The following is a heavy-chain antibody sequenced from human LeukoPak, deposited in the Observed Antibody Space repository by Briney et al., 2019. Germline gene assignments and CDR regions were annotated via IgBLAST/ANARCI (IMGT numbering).Heavy chain of an antibody. J-gene: IGHJ4*02. V-gene: IGHV3-30-3*01. Sequence: PGRSLRLFSAASGFTFSSYAMHWVRQAPGKGLEWVAVISYDGSNKYYADSVKGRFTISRDNSKNTLYLQMNSLRDEDTAVYYCAREYDSSGYYPRALDYGGQGTLVTVSS. CDR2: ISYDGSNK. D-gene: IGHD3-22*01. CDR1: GFTFSSYA. CDR3: AREYDSSGYYPRALDY.